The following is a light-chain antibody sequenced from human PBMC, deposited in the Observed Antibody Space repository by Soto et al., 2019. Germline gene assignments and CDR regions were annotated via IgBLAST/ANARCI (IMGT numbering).Light chain of an antibody. J-gene: IGKJ2*01. Sequence: EIVLTQSPATLSLSPGERATLSCRASQNVRIFLAWYQQKPGQAPRLLIYDASNRATGIPDRFSGSGSGTDFTLTISSLEPEDFAVYYCQQRGNWPLYTFGQGTKVEMK. CDR1: QNVRIF. V-gene: IGKV3-11*01. CDR2: DAS. CDR3: QQRGNWPLYT.